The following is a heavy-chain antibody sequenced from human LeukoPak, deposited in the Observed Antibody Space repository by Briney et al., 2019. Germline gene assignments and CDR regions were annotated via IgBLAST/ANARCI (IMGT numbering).Heavy chain of an antibody. V-gene: IGHV4-34*01. J-gene: IGHJ4*02. CDR2: INHSGST. Sequence: SETLSLTCAVYGGSFSGYYWSWIRQPPEKGLEWIGEINHSGSTNYNPSLKSRVTISVDTSKNQFSLKLSSVTAADTAVYYCARRGGWYVGYWGQGTLVTVSS. CDR3: ARRGGWYVGY. D-gene: IGHD6-19*01. CDR1: GGSFSGYY.